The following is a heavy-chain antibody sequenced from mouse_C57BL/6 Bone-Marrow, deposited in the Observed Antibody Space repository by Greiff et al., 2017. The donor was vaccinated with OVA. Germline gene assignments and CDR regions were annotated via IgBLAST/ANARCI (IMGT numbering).Heavy chain of an antibody. D-gene: IGHD2-3*01. V-gene: IGHV6-3*01. CDR2: IRSKSDNYAT. CDR3: TGLDDGYNYFDY. CDR1: GFTFSNYW. J-gene: IGHJ2*01. Sequence: DVHLVESGGGLVQPGGSMKLSCVASGFTFSNYWMNWVRQSPEKGLEWVAQIRSKSDNYATHYAVSVKGRFTISRDDSKSSVYLQMNNLRAEDTGINYCTGLDDGYNYFDYWGQGTTLTVSS.